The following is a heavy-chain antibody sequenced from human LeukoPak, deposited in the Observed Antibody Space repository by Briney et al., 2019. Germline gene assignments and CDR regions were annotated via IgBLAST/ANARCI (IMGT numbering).Heavy chain of an antibody. CDR2: IYYSGST. Sequence: SETLSLTCTVSGGSISSGGYYWSWIRQHPGKGLEWIGYIYYSGSTYYNPSLKSRATISVDTSKNQFSLKLSSVTAADTAVYYCARTYYDILTGYQTGYFDLWGRGTLVTVSS. J-gene: IGHJ2*01. D-gene: IGHD3-9*01. CDR1: GGSISSGGYY. CDR3: ARTYYDILTGYQTGYFDL. V-gene: IGHV4-31*03.